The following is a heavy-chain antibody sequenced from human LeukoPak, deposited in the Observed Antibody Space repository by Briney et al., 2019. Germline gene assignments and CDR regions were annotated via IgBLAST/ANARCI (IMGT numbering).Heavy chain of an antibody. V-gene: IGHV3-48*03. J-gene: IGHJ4*02. Sequence: PGGSLRLSCAASGFTFSSYEMNCVRQAPGKGLEWVSYISSSGSTIYYADSVKGRFTISRDNSKNTLYLQMNSLRAEDTAVYYCATNFLGVNYYDILTGPFDYWGQGTLVTVSS. CDR2: ISSSGSTI. CDR3: ATNFLGVNYYDILTGPFDY. CDR1: GFTFSSYE. D-gene: IGHD3-9*01.